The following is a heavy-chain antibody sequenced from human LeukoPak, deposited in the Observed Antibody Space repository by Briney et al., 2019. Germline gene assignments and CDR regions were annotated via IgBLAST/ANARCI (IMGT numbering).Heavy chain of an antibody. CDR2: ISYDGSNK. Sequence: GGSLRLSCAASGFTFSSYGMHWVRQAPGKGLEWVAVISYDGSNKYYADSVKGRFTISRDNSKNTLYLQMNSLRAEDTAVYYCAKDPMGVGATRDFDYWGQGTLVTVSS. CDR3: AKDPMGVGATRDFDY. J-gene: IGHJ4*02. V-gene: IGHV3-30*18. CDR1: GFTFSSYG. D-gene: IGHD1-26*01.